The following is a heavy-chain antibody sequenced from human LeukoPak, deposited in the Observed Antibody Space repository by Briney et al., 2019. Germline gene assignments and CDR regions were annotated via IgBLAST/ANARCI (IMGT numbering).Heavy chain of an antibody. V-gene: IGHV3-30*02. CDR3: AKDLVYHDHGAYYYYMDV. Sequence: GGSLRLSCAASGFTFSSYGMHWVRQAPGKGLEWVAFIRYDGSNKYYADSVKGRFTISRDNSKNTLYLQMNSLRAEDTAVYYCAKDLVYHDHGAYYYYMDVWGKGTTVTVSS. CDR2: IRYDGSNK. CDR1: GFTFSSYG. J-gene: IGHJ6*03. D-gene: IGHD4-17*01.